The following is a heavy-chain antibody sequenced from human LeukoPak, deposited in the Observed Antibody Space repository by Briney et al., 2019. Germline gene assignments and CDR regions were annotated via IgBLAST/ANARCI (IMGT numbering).Heavy chain of an antibody. V-gene: IGHV4-39*07. J-gene: IGHJ5*02. CDR3: ARKGGGQLVNTRRWFDP. CDR2: IFYSGST. Sequence: PSETLSLTCTVSGGSISTSNYYWGWIRQPPGKGLEWIGNIFYSGSTNYNPSLKSRVTISLDTSKNQFSLKLSSVTAADTAVYYCARKGGGQLVNTRRWFDPWGQGTLVTVSS. D-gene: IGHD6-6*01. CDR1: GGSISTSNYY.